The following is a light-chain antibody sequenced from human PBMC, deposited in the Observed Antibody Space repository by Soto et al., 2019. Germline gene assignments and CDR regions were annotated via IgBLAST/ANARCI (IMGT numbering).Light chain of an antibody. CDR3: QQYYSTPQT. CDR2: WAS. CDR1: QSVLYSSNNKNY. V-gene: IGKV4-1*01. J-gene: IGKJ2*01. Sequence: DIVMTQSPDSLAVSLGERATINCKSSQSVLYSSNNKNYLAWYQQKPGQPPKLLIYWASTRESGVPDRFSVSGSGTDSTPTISRLQAEDVAVYYCQQYYSTPQTFGQGTKLEIK.